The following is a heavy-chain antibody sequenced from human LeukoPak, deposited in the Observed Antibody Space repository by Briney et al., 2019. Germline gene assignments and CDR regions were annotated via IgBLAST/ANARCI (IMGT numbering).Heavy chain of an antibody. CDR2: IYTSGST. V-gene: IGHV4-4*07. D-gene: IGHD5-18*01. Sequence: PSETLSLTCTVSGGSISSYYWSWIRQPAGKGLEWIGRIYTSGSTNYNPSLKSRVTMSVDTSKNQFSLKLSSVTAADTAVYYCARGLVDTAMVRGLFDYWGQGTLVTVSS. J-gene: IGHJ4*02. CDR1: GGSISSYY. CDR3: ARGLVDTAMVRGLFDY.